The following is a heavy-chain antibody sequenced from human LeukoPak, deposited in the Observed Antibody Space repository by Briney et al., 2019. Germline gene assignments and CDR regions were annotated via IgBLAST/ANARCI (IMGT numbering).Heavy chain of an antibody. D-gene: IGHD6-13*01. Sequence: PGGSLRLPCAASGFTFSSYSMNWVRQAPGKGLEWVSSISSSSSYIYYADSVKGRFTISRHNSKNTLYLQMNSLRAEDTAVYYCARVEIAANWFDPWGQGTLVTVSS. V-gene: IGHV3-21*04. CDR3: ARVEIAANWFDP. J-gene: IGHJ5*02. CDR1: GFTFSSYS. CDR2: ISSSSSYI.